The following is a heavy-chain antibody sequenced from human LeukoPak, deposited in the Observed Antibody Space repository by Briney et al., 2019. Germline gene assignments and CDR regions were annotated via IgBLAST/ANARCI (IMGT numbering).Heavy chain of an antibody. D-gene: IGHD3-22*01. CDR1: GFTVSSNY. CDR3: ARCSRDSSGYYDY. J-gene: IGHJ4*02. CDR2: IYSGGST. Sequence: GGSLRLSCAASGFTVSSNYMSWVRQAPGKGLEWVSVIYSGGSTYYADSVKGRFTISRDNSKNTLYLQMNSLRAEDTAVYYCARCSRDSSGYYDYWGQGTLVTVSS. V-gene: IGHV3-53*01.